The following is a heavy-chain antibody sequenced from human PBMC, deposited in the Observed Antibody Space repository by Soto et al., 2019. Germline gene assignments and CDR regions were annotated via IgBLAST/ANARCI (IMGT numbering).Heavy chain of an antibody. V-gene: IGHV3-21*01. D-gene: IGHD6-19*01. J-gene: IGHJ4*02. CDR3: ARVGYSSGWLPDY. Sequence: EVLLVESGGGLVKPGGSLRLSCAASGFTFSSYSMMWVRQAPGKGLEWVSLLSSSSSYIYFADSLKGRFTISRDNAKNSLHLQMNSLRAEDTAVYYCARVGYSSGWLPDYWGQGTLVTVSS. CDR1: GFTFSSYS. CDR2: LSSSSSYI.